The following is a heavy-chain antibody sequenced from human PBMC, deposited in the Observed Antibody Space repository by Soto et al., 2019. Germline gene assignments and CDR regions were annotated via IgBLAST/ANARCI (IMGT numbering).Heavy chain of an antibody. CDR2: IRSKRYGGTP. V-gene: IGHV3-49*04. J-gene: IGHJ4*02. CDR1: GFKVGGYG. Sequence: GSLRRSYEASGFKVGGYGRSWVRQGTGKGLEWVGFIRSKRYGGTPEYAASVKGRFSISRDDSGNIAYLQMNSLRTEDTAVYFCTRLPRHPRPAFDYWGQGTQVTVSS. CDR3: TRLPRHPRPAFDY. D-gene: IGHD2-2*01.